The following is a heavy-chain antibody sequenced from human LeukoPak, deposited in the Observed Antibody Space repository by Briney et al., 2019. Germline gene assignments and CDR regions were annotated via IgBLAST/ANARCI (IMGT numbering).Heavy chain of an antibody. Sequence: ASVKVSCKASGYTFTGYYMHWVRQAPGQGLEWMGWINPNSGGTNYAQKFQGWVTMTRDTSISTAYMELSRLRSDDTAVYYCARDGDSSGWYFIDYWGQGTLVTVSS. D-gene: IGHD6-19*01. J-gene: IGHJ4*02. CDR2: INPNSGGT. CDR1: GYTFTGYY. CDR3: ARDGDSSGWYFIDY. V-gene: IGHV1-2*04.